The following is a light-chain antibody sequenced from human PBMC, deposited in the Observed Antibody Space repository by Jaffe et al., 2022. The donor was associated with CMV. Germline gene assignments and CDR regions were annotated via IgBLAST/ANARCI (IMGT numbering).Light chain of an antibody. J-gene: IGLJ3*02. CDR1: SSDVGSNNL. CDR2: EVT. Sequence: QSALTQPASVSGSPGQSITISCIGTSSDVGSNNLVSWYQQHPGRAPQLIIYEVTKRPSGLSHRFSASKSGNTASLTISGLQTEDEADYFCCSYAGSSTWVFGGGTRVTVL. V-gene: IGLV2-23*02. CDR3: CSYAGSSTWV.